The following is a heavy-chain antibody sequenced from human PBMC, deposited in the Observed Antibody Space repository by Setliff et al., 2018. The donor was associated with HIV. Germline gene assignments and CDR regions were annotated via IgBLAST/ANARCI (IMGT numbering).Heavy chain of an antibody. D-gene: IGHD1-1*01. CDR3: ARNKLSDAFDV. Sequence: GASVMVSCKASGYTFSTYGISWVRQAPGHGLEWMGWINTYNGNTNYAQKVKGRVTMTTDTSTSTAYLELRSLRSDDTAVYFCARNKLSDAFDVWGPGTVVTVSS. V-gene: IGHV1-18*01. CDR1: GYTFSTYG. J-gene: IGHJ3*01. CDR2: INTYNGNT.